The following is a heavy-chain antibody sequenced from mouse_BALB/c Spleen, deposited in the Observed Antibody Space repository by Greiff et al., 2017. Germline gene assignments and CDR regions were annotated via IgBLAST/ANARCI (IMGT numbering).Heavy chain of an antibody. D-gene: IGHD2-4*01. CDR2: ISSGSSTI. CDR3: ARNWDYDEGYFEV. V-gene: IGHV5-17*02. J-gene: IGHJ1*01. CDR1: GFTFSSFG. Sequence: EVHLVESGGGLVQPGGSRKLSCAASGFTFSSFGMHWVRQAPEKGLEWVAYISSGSSTIYYADTVKGRFTISRDNAKNTLYLQMSSLKSDDTAMYYCARNWDYDEGYFEVWGAGTTVTVSS.